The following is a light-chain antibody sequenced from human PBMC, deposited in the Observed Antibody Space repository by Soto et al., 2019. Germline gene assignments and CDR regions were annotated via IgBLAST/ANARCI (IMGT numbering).Light chain of an antibody. CDR3: QQSNLYSDA. CDR1: QTISSW. CDR2: KAS. V-gene: IGKV1-5*03. J-gene: IGKJ1*01. Sequence: DIQMTQSPSTLSGSVGDRVTITCRASQTISSWLAWYQQNPGKAPKLLIYKASTLKSGVPSRFSGSGSGTEFTLTISSLQPDVFATYYRQQSNLYSDAFGQRSKLNIK.